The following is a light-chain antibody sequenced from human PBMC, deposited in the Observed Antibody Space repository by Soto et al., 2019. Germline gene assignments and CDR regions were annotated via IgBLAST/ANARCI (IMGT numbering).Light chain of an antibody. J-gene: IGKJ4*01. CDR3: RLFNTYPQG. V-gene: IGKV1-13*02. Sequence: AIQLPQSPSSLSASIGDRVTITCRARQGIGSALAWYQQAPGKPPKLLIFDASTLKNGVPSRFSGGGSGTDFTLTISSLQPEDFATYYCRLFNTYPQGFGGGTKVEIK. CDR2: DAS. CDR1: QGIGSA.